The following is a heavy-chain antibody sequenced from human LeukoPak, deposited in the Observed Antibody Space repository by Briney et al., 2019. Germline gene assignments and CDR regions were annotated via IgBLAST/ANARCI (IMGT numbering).Heavy chain of an antibody. V-gene: IGHV3-33*01. CDR1: GFTFSSYG. D-gene: IGHD6-19*01. J-gene: IGHJ3*02. CDR2: IWYDGSNK. CDR3: ARPYSSGWTGAFDI. Sequence: GGSLRPSCAASGFTFSSYGMHWVRQAPGKGLEWVAVIWYDGSNKYYADSVKGRFTISRDNSKNTLYLQMNSLRAEDTAVYYCARPYSSGWTGAFDIWGQGTMVTVSS.